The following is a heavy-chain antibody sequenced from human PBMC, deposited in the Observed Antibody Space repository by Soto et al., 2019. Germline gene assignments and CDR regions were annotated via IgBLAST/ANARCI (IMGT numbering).Heavy chain of an antibody. CDR1: GFTFSSYG. Sequence: GGSLRLSCAASGFTFSSYGMNWVRQAPGKWLEWVAVIWYDGSNKYYADSVRGRFTISRDNSKNTLYLQMNSLRAEDTAVYYCARDRTVVARGYYYGMDVWGQGXTVTVYS. CDR2: IWYDGSNK. V-gene: IGHV3-33*01. J-gene: IGHJ6*02. CDR3: ARDRTVVARGYYYGMDV. D-gene: IGHD2-21*01.